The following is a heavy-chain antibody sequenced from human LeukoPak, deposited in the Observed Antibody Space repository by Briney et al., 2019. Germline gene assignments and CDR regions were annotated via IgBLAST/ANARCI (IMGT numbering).Heavy chain of an antibody. V-gene: IGHV1-2*02. J-gene: IGHJ5*02. D-gene: IGHD2-21*02. CDR2: SNPNSGGK. CDR1: GYTFTGYY. Sequence: ASVTVTCKASGYTFTGYYMHWVRQAPGQGLAGMGWSNPNSGGKNYAQKFQGRVTMLRETSISTAYMELSRLRSDDTAVYDCARDSLRAPENKTWAGRVTENWFDPWGQGTLVTVSS. CDR3: ARDSLRAPENKTWAGRVTENWFDP.